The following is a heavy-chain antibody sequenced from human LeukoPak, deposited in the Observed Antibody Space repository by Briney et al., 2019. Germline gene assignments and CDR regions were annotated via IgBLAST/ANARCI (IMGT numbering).Heavy chain of an antibody. V-gene: IGHV4-39*07. D-gene: IGHD3-22*01. Sequence: SETLSLTCTVSGGSISSSSYYWGWIRQPPGKGLEWIGSIYYSGSTYYNPSLKSRVTISVDTSKNQFSLKLSSVTAADTAVYYCARVVSDSSGYLYYFDYWGQGTLVTVSS. CDR2: IYYSGST. CDR1: GGSISSSSYY. CDR3: ARVVSDSSGYLYYFDY. J-gene: IGHJ4*02.